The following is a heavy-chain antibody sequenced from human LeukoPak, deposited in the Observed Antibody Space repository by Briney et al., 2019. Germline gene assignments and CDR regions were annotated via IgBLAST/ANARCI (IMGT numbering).Heavy chain of an antibody. CDR3: ARVTNYYDSTIEADY. V-gene: IGHV1-46*01. J-gene: IGHJ4*02. CDR1: GYTFTSYY. D-gene: IGHD3-22*01. CDR2: INPSGGST. Sequence: ASVKVSCKASGYTFTSYYMHWVRQAPGQGLEWMGIINPSGGSTNYAQKFQGRVTITADKSTSTAYMELSSLRSEDTAVYYCARVTNYYDSTIEADYWGQGTLVTVSS.